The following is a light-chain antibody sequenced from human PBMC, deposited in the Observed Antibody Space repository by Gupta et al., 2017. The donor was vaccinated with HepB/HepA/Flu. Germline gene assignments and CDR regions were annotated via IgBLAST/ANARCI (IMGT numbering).Light chain of an antibody. CDR3: QTPDSVKNEMF. V-gene: IGLV3-25*03. J-gene: IGLJ2*01. Sequence: SYALTQAPSVSVSPGQTATITCSGDVLTNQYVYWYQQKPGQAPIMVIYKDNERPSGIPARFSGSSSGTAATLTITGVQAEDEADYFCQTPDSVKNEMFLGGGT. CDR1: VLTNQY. CDR2: KDN.